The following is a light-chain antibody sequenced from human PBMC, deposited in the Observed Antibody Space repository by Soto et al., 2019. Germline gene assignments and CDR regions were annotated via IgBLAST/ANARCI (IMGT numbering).Light chain of an antibody. CDR1: QSVSTF. CDR3: QQYGSSPPIT. V-gene: IGKV3-20*01. CDR2: GAS. J-gene: IGKJ5*01. Sequence: EIVLTQSPATLSLSPGERAILSCRASQSVSTFLAWYQQKPGQAPRLLIYGASSRATGIPDRFSGSGSGTDFTLTISRLEPEDFAVYYCQQYGSSPPITFGQGTRLEIK.